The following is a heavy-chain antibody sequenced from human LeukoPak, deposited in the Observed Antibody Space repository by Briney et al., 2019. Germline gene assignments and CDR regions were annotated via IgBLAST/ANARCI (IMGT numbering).Heavy chain of an antibody. D-gene: IGHD3-3*01. Sequence: PGGSLRLSCAASGFTFNSYAMSWVRQAPGKGLEWVSAISGSGGSTYYADSVKGRFTISRDNSKNTLYLQMNSLRADDTAVYYHAKGRFFPSYYFDYWGQGTLVTVSS. V-gene: IGHV3-23*01. CDR3: AKGRFFPSYYFDY. J-gene: IGHJ4*02. CDR2: ISGSGGST. CDR1: GFTFNSYA.